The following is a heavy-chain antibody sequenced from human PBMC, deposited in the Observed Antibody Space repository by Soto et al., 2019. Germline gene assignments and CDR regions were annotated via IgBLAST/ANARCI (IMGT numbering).Heavy chain of an antibody. CDR3: AKDLIVVVPAAILPHYYYYYGMDV. Sequence: PGGSLRLSCAASGFTFSSYGMHWVRQAPGKGLESVAVISYDGSNKYYADSVKGRFTISRDNSKNTLYLQMNSLRAEDTAVYYCAKDLIVVVPAAILPHYYYYYGMDVWGQGTTVTVSS. J-gene: IGHJ6*02. CDR2: ISYDGSNK. V-gene: IGHV3-30*18. CDR1: GFTFSSYG. D-gene: IGHD2-2*02.